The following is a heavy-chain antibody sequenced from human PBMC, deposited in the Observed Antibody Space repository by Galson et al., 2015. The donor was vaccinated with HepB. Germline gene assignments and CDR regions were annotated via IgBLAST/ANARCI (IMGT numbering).Heavy chain of an antibody. D-gene: IGHD4-17*01. V-gene: IGHV5-51*01. J-gene: IGHJ4*02. CDR2: IYPGDSDT. CDR3: ARHNGNYGDYADY. Sequence: QSGAEVKKPGESLKISCKSSGYNFPNYWIGWVRQLPGKGLEWMGIIYPGDSDTRYSPSFQGQVTISADKSISTAYLQWSSLKASDTAMYYCARHNGNYGDYADYWGQGTLVTVSS. CDR1: GYNFPNYW.